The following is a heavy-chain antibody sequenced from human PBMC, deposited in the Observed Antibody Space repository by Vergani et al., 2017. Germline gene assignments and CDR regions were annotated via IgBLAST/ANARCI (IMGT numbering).Heavy chain of an antibody. CDR3: TRPIGDIVVVPAGLDV. Sequence: EVQLVESGGGLVQPGGSLQLSCAASGFTFSGSDMHWVRQASGKGLEWVGRIRSKANSYATAYAASVKGRFTISRDDSKNTAYLQMNSLKTEDTAVYYCTRPIGDIVVVPAGLDVWGKXP. CDR2: IRSKANSYAT. J-gene: IGHJ6*03. D-gene: IGHD2-2*01. V-gene: IGHV3-73*02. CDR1: GFTFSGSD.